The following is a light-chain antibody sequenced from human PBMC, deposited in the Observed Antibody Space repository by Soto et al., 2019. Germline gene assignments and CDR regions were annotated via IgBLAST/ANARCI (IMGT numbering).Light chain of an antibody. CDR2: SNN. CDR3: AAWDDSLNGVV. Sequence: QSVLTQPASASGTPGQRVTISCSGSSSNIGSNTVNWYQQLPGTAPKLLIYSNNQRPSRVPDRFSGSKSGTSASLAISGLQSEDEAAYYCAAWDDSLNGVVFGGGTKLTVL. CDR1: SSNIGSNT. J-gene: IGLJ2*01. V-gene: IGLV1-44*01.